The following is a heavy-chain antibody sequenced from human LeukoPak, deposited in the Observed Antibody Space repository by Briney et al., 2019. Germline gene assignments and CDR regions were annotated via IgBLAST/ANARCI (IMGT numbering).Heavy chain of an antibody. J-gene: IGHJ6*02. CDR1: GFTVSSNY. CDR2: FYISGRT. V-gene: IGHV3-53*01. D-gene: IGHD2-21*01. CDR3: ARDLDCGGECHDGMDV. Sequence: GGSLRLSCAASGFTVSSNYMSWGRQPPGKGLEGFSVFYISGRTYYADSVKGRFTISRDTSKNTLYIQMNSLRAEDTAVYYCARDLDCGGECHDGMDVWGQGATVTVSS.